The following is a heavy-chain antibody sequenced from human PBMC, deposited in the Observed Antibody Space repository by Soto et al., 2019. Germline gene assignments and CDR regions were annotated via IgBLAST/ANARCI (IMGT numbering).Heavy chain of an antibody. D-gene: IGHD3-3*02. V-gene: IGHV4-39*01. CDR1: NGSISSKSHY. J-gene: IGHJ4*02. CDR3: SCLLPHFWSGYFDS. Sequence: SETLSLTCTVSNGSISSKSHYWGWMRQPPGKGLEWIGTVYYSGTTYYNPSLKSRVIISVDPSKNQFSLKLSSVTAADSAVYYCSCLLPHFWSGYFDSWGQGTLVTVSA. CDR2: VYYSGTT.